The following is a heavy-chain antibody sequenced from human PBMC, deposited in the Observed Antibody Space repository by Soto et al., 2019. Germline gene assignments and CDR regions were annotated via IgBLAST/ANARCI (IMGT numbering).Heavy chain of an antibody. CDR2: ISYDGGLQ. D-gene: IGHD5-18*01. CDR3: VSDRGYGHASVPYS. Sequence: QAQLVESGGGVVQPGRSLRLSCAASGFTFSSYGMHWVRQAPGTGLEWVAVISYDGGLQHYADSVKGRFTISRDNSKNRVLLQINSLRAEDTAVYYCVSDRGYGHASVPYSCGQVTLVSVSS. V-gene: IGHV3-30*13. J-gene: IGHJ4*02. CDR1: GFTFSSYG.